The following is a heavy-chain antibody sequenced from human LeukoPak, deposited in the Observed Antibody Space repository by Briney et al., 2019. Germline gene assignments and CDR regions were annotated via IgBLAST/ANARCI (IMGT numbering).Heavy chain of an antibody. CDR1: GGTFSSYA. Sequence: ASVKVSCKASGGTFSSYAISWVRQAPGQGLEWMGIINPTGGSTTYAQKFQGRVTMTRDTSASTVYMELSSLRSDDTAVYYCARTAARRFDYWGQGTLVTVSS. J-gene: IGHJ4*02. CDR3: ARTAARRFDY. CDR2: INPTGGST. V-gene: IGHV1-46*01. D-gene: IGHD6-6*01.